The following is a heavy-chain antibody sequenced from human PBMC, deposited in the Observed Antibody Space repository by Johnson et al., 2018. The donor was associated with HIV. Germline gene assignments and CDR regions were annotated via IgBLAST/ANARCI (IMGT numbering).Heavy chain of an antibody. CDR3: ARGCRDGYTCDAFDI. J-gene: IGHJ3*02. CDR2: ISSGADT. CDR1: GITVSSNY. V-gene: IGHV3-66*01. D-gene: IGHD5-24*01. Sequence: VQLVESGGGLVQPGGSLRLSCAASGITVSSNYMTWVRQAPGKGLEWVSVISSGADTWYAGSVTGRFTISRDNSKNTLYLQMNSLRAEETAGYYCARGCRDGYTCDAFDIWGQGTLVTVSS.